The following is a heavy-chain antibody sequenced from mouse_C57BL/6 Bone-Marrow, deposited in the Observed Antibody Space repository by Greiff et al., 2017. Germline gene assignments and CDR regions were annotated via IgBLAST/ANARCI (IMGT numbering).Heavy chain of an antibody. V-gene: IGHV1-55*01. D-gene: IGHD2-10*02. Sequence: VQLQQPGAELVKPGASVKMSCKASGYTFTSYWITWVKQRPGQGLAWIGDIYPGSGSTNYNEKFKSKATLTVDTASSAAYMQRISLTSADSAVYYWARLSSKGSFCYWGQGATLTVSS. J-gene: IGHJ2*01. CDR1: GYTFTSYW. CDR2: IYPGSGST. CDR3: ARLSSKGSFCY.